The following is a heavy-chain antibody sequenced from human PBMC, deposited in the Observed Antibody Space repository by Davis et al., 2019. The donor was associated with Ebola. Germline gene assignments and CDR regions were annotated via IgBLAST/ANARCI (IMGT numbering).Heavy chain of an antibody. CDR3: ARLRGVEAKFSQYYYMDV. CDR2: IKHNGET. Sequence: MPGGSLRPSCALYGGSFTGYYWSWILHPPGMRLEWIGEIKHNGETMYNPYLRIIVTIPVDTSKNQFSLKVSSVTAADTAVYYCARLRGVEAKFSQYYYMDVWGRGTTVTVSS. CDR1: GGSFTGYY. D-gene: IGHD5-12*01. J-gene: IGHJ6*03. V-gene: IGHV4-34*01.